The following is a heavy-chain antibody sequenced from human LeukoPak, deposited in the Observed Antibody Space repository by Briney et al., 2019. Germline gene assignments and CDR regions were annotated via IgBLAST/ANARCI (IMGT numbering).Heavy chain of an antibody. CDR2: ISGSSRAI. CDR1: GLTFSSYS. V-gene: IGHV3-48*01. J-gene: IGHJ4*02. CDR3: AREPQEGFDY. Sequence: GGSLRLSCAASGLTFSSYSMNWVRQAPGKGLEWISYISGSSRAIYYADSVKGRFTISRDNAKNSLYLQMNNLRAEDTAVYYCAREPQEGFDYWGQRTLVTISS.